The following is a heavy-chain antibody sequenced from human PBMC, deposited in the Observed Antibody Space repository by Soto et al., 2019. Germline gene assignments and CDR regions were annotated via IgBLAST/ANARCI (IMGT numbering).Heavy chain of an antibody. Sequence: QVQLVQSGAEVKKPGSSVKVSCKASGGTFSSYTISWVRQAPGQGLEWMGRIIPILGIANYAQKFQGRVTITADKPTSTGDMELRRLRSEATAGYYCERDRRVAVAASNWFDPWGQGTLVTVSS. CDR2: IIPILGIA. CDR3: ERDRRVAVAASNWFDP. D-gene: IGHD6-19*01. V-gene: IGHV1-69*08. J-gene: IGHJ5*02. CDR1: GGTFSSYT.